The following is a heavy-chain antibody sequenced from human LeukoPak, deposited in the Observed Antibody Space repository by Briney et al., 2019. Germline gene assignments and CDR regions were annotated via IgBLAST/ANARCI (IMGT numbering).Heavy chain of an antibody. V-gene: IGHV4-39*01. J-gene: IGHJ5*02. CDR3: ARVPYGSGENWFDP. D-gene: IGHD3-10*01. CDR1: GGSISSSSYY. Sequence: SETLSLTCTVSGGSISSSSYYWDWIRQPPGEGLEWIGSIYYSGSTYYNPSLKSRVTISVDTSKNQFSLKLSSVTAADTAVYYCARVPYGSGENWFDPWGQGALVTVSS. CDR2: IYYSGST.